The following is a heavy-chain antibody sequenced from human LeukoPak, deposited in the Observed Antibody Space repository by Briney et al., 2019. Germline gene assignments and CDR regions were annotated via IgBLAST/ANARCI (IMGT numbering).Heavy chain of an antibody. J-gene: IGHJ6*03. CDR1: GGSFSGYY. V-gene: IGHV4-34*01. CDR2: INHSGST. CDR3: ARVQGPPGQWLVRSPYYYYYMDV. D-gene: IGHD6-19*01. Sequence: KPSETLSLTCAVYGGSFSGYYWSWIRQPPGKGLEWIGEINHSGSTNYNPSLKSRVTISVDTSKNQFSLKLSSVTAADTAVYYCARVQGPPGQWLVRSPYYYYYMDVWGKGTTVTVSS.